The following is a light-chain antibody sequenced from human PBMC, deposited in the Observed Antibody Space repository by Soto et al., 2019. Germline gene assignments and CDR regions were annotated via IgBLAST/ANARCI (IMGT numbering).Light chain of an antibody. Sequence: DIQMTQSPSTLSASVGDRVTITCRASQSISSWLAWYQQKPGKAPNLLIYKASTLQTGVPSRFSGSGSGTDFTLTISSLQPDDFATYFCQQYDTSPWTFGQGTKVKIK. J-gene: IGKJ1*01. CDR1: QSISSW. V-gene: IGKV1-5*03. CDR2: KAS. CDR3: QQYDTSPWT.